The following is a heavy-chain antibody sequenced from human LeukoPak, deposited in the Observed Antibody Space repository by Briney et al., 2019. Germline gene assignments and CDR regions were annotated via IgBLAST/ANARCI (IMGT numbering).Heavy chain of an antibody. CDR2: IYSGGST. CDR1: GFTFNTYT. D-gene: IGHD6-19*01. J-gene: IGHJ3*02. Sequence: GGSLRLSCTASGFTFNTYTMNWVRQAPGKGLEWVSVIYSGGSTYYADSVKGRFTISRDNSKNTLYLQMNSLRAEDTAVYYCARDGYSSGWSDAFDIWGQGTMVTVSS. CDR3: ARDGYSSGWSDAFDI. V-gene: IGHV3-66*01.